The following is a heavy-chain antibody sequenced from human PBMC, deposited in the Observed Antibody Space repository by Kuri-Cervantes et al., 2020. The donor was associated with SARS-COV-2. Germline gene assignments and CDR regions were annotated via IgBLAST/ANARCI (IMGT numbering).Heavy chain of an antibody. CDR1: GYTFTSYG. CDR2: ISAYNGNT. D-gene: IGHD3-3*01. V-gene: IGHV1-18*04. J-gene: IGHJ4*02. CDR3: ARVLRFLEWLPQPQYYFDY. Sequence: ASVKVSCKASGYTFTSYGISWVRQAPGQGLEWMGWISAYNGNTNYAQKLQGRVTITTDTSTSTAYMELRSLRSDDTAVYYCARVLRFLEWLPQPQYYFDYWGQGTLVTVSS.